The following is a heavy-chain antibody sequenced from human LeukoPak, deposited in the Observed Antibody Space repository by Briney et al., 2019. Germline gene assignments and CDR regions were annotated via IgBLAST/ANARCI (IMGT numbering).Heavy chain of an antibody. J-gene: IGHJ5*02. D-gene: IGHD5-18*01. CDR1: GGSFSGYY. V-gene: IGHV4-34*01. CDR3: ARGRSNPPVTKNWIDH. CDR2: INHSGST. Sequence: SETLSLTCAVYGGSFSGYYWSWIRQPPGKGLEWIGEINHSGSTNYNPSLKSRITIAVATSKNQFSLKLSSVTAADTAVYYCARGRSNPPVTKNWIDHWGQGTLVTVSS.